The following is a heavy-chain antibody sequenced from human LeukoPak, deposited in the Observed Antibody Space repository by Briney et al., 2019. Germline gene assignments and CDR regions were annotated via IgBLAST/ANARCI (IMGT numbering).Heavy chain of an antibody. Sequence: GGSLRLSCAASGFTFSDYSMSWIRQAPGKGLEWVSHISGSSNMIYYGESGRGRFTVSRDNAKNSVYLQMNSLRAEDTAVYYCAFPWGSSWFYSDCWGQGTLVTVSS. CDR2: ISGSSNMI. CDR1: GFTFSDYS. J-gene: IGHJ4*01. V-gene: IGHV3-11*01. D-gene: IGHD6-13*01. CDR3: AFPWGSSWFYSDC.